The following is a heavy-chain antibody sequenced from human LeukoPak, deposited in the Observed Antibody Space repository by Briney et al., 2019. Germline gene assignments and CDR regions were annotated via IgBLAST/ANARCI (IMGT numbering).Heavy chain of an antibody. CDR2: INPSGGST. CDR3: ARDFVVRGNFKPVNWFDP. V-gene: IGHV1-46*01. Sequence: GASVTVSCKSSGYSFTSYYMHWVRQPPGQGLEWMWIINPSGGSTSYAQKFQGRVTMTRDMSTSTVYMELSSLRSEDTAVYYCARDFVVRGNFKPVNWFDPWGQGTLVTVSS. D-gene: IGHD3-10*01. CDR1: GYSFTSYY. J-gene: IGHJ5*02.